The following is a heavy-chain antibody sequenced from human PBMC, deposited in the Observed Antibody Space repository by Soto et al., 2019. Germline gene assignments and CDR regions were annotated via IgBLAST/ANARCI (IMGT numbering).Heavy chain of an antibody. CDR2: ISYDGSNK. CDR1: GFTFSSYG. J-gene: IGHJ4*02. D-gene: IGHD2-8*01. CDR3: AKNSRYCTNGACYTDYFDY. V-gene: IGHV3-30*18. Sequence: HPGGSLRLSCAASGFTFSSYGMHWVRQAPGKGLEWVAVISYDGSNKYYADSVKGRFTISRDNSKNTLYLQMNSLRAEDTAVYYCAKNSRYCTNGACYTDYFDYWGQGTLVTVSS.